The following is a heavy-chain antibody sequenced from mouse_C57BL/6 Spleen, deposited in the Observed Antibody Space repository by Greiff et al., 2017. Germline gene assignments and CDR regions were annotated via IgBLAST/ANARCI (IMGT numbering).Heavy chain of an antibody. CDR1: GYTFTSYW. CDR2: IDPSDSYT. V-gene: IGHV1-50*01. CDR3: ARRYFDV. Sequence: QVQLQQPGAELVKPGASVKLSCKASGYTFTSYWMQWVKQRPGQGLEWIGEIDPSDSYTNSNQKFKGKATLTVDTSSSTAYMQLSSLTSEDSAVYYCARRYFDVWGTGTTVTVSS. J-gene: IGHJ1*03.